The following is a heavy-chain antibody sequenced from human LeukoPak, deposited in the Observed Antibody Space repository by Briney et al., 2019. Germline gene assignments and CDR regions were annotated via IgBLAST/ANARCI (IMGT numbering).Heavy chain of an antibody. D-gene: IGHD4-11*01. J-gene: IGHJ6*03. CDR3: ARGAHSNVYYYYYYYMDV. V-gene: IGHV1-69*13. Sequence: ASVKVSCKASGGTFSSYAISWVRQAPGQGLEWMGGIIPIFGTANCAQKFQGRVTITADESTSTAYMELSSLRSEDTAVYYCARGAHSNVYYYYYYYMDVWGKGTTVTVSS. CDR1: GGTFSSYA. CDR2: IIPIFGTA.